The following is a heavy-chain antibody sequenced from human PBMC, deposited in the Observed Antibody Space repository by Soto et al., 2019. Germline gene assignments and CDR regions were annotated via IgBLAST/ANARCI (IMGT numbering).Heavy chain of an antibody. CDR3: AHRRPYSNSPEYFFDY. CDR2: IYWDDDK. V-gene: IGHV2-5*02. J-gene: IGHJ4*02. D-gene: IGHD6-6*01. Sequence: QITLKESGPTLVKPTQTLTLTCTFSGFSLSTSGVDGGWIRQPPGKALEWLALIYWDDDKRYSPSLKSRLTITKDTSKNQVVLTMTNMDPLDTATYYCAHRRPYSNSPEYFFDYWGQGTLVTVSS. CDR1: GFSLSTSGVD.